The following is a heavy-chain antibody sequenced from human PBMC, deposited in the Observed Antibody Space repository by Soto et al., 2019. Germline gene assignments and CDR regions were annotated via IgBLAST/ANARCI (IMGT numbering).Heavy chain of an antibody. Sequence: HPGGSLRLSCAASGSTFSSYAMGWVRQGPGKGLEWVAVVSIGGSTHYADSVRGRFTISRDNSKNTLSLQMNSLTAEETAGYFCAKRRGGGGHFYCWGQGALVTVS. CDR3: AKRRGGGGHFYC. D-gene: IGHD2-15*01. V-gene: IGHV3-23*01. J-gene: IGHJ4*02. CDR2: VSIGGST. CDR1: GSTFSSYA.